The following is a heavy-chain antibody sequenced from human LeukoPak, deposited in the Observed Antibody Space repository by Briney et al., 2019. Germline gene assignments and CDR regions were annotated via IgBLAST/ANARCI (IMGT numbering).Heavy chain of an antibody. D-gene: IGHD6-6*01. CDR1: GFTFSSYG. CDR3: ARYSSSSFGFDP. Sequence: TGGSLRLSCAASGFTFSSYGMHWVRQAPGKGPEWVAVIWYDGSNKYYADSVKGRFTISRDNSKNTLYLQMNSLRAEDTAVYYCARYSSSSFGFDPWGQGTLVTVSS. J-gene: IGHJ5*02. V-gene: IGHV3-33*01. CDR2: IWYDGSNK.